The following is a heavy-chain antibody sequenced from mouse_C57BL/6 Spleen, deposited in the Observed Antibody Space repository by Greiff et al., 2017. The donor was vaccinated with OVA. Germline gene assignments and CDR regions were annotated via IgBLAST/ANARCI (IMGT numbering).Heavy chain of an antibody. CDR1: GYTFTSYW. D-gene: IGHD2-4*01. CDR3: ARSDYDRYYFDY. J-gene: IGHJ2*01. CDR2: IHPNSGST. Sequence: QVQLQQPGAELVKPGASVKLSCKASGYTFTSYWMHWVKQRPGQGLEWIGMIHPNSGSTNYNEKFKSKATLTVDKSSSTAYMQLSSLTSEDSAVYYCARSDYDRYYFDYGGQGTTLTVSS. V-gene: IGHV1-64*01.